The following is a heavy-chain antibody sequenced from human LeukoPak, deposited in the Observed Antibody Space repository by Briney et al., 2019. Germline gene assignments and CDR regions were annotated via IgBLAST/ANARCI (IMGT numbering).Heavy chain of an antibody. J-gene: IGHJ4*02. CDR2: INAGNGNT. Sequence: ASVKVSCKASGYTFTSYAMHWVRQAPGQRLEWMGWINAGNGNTKYSQKFQGRVTITRDTSASTAYTELSSLRSEDTAVYYCARAKLLWFGELSDWGQGTLVTVSS. CDR1: GYTFTSYA. V-gene: IGHV1-3*01. CDR3: ARAKLLWFGELSD. D-gene: IGHD3-10*01.